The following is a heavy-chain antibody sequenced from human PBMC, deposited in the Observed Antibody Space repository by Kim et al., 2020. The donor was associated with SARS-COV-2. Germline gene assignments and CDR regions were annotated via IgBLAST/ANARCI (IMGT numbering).Heavy chain of an antibody. Sequence: ADSGKGRFTISRDNSKNTLYLQMNSLRAEDTAVYYCAKGLPYWNDEGFDYWGQGTLVTVSS. J-gene: IGHJ4*02. CDR3: AKGLPYWNDEGFDY. D-gene: IGHD1-1*01. V-gene: IGHV3-23*01.